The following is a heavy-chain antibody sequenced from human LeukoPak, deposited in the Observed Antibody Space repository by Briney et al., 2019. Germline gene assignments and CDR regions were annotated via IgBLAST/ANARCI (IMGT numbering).Heavy chain of an antibody. CDR2: IKQDGTEK. J-gene: IGHJ4*02. D-gene: IGHD6-13*01. CDR1: GFIFSSYW. CDR3: TRDSAAAGDY. Sequence: PGGSLRLSCAASGFIFSSYWMAWVRQAPGKGLEWAANIKQDGTEKNYVDSVKGRFTISRDNAKKSLYLQMNSLRVEDTALYYCTRDSAAAGDYWGQGTQVTVSS. V-gene: IGHV3-7*01.